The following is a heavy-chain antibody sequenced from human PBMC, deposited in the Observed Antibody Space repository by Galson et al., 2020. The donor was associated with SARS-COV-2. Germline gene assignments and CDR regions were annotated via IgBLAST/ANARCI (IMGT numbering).Heavy chain of an antibody. Sequence: ASETLSLTCTVSGDSLSHDYWNWIRQSPGKGLEWIGNIYNNVNTKYNPSLKTRVTISVDTSKNQVSLNLKSVTAADTAVYYCARESGTSLTHGTYYGMDVWGQGTTVTIAS. CDR2: IYNNVNT. D-gene: IGHD2-2*01. CDR1: GDSLSHDY. V-gene: IGHV4-59*01. CDR3: ARESGTSLTHGTYYGMDV. J-gene: IGHJ6*02.